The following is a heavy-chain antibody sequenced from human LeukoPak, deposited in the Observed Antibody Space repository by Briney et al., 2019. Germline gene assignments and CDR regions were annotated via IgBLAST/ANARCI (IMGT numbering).Heavy chain of an antibody. J-gene: IGHJ4*02. D-gene: IGHD4-17*01. Sequence: GGSLRLSCAASGFTFSNYAMSWVRQAPGKGLEWVSTVSGSASNTYSADSVKGRFTISRDNSKNTVFLQMNSLRADDTAVCYCAKGFQTYGELSFDGWGQGTLVAVSS. CDR2: VSGSASNT. CDR3: AKGFQTYGELSFDG. CDR1: GFTFSNYA. V-gene: IGHV3-23*01.